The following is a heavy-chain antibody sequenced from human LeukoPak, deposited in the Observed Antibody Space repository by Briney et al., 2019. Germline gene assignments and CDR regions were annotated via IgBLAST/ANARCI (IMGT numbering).Heavy chain of an antibody. CDR3: ARDRGEAYCSGGSCYEGPFDP. Sequence: VSVKVSCKASGYTFTSYGISWVRQAPGQGLEWMGWISACNGNTNYAQKLQGRVTMTTDTSTSTAYMELRSLRSDDTAVYYCARDRGEAYCSGGSCYEGPFDPWGQGTLVTVSS. V-gene: IGHV1-18*01. D-gene: IGHD2-15*01. CDR2: ISACNGNT. CDR1: GYTFTSYG. J-gene: IGHJ5*02.